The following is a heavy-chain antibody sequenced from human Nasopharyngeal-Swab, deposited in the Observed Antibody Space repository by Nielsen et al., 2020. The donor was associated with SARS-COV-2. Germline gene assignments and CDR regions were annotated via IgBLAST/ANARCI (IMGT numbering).Heavy chain of an antibody. D-gene: IGHD6-19*01. CDR3: AGAVAGTGWDY. J-gene: IGHJ4*02. CDR2: IYYSGSP. Sequence: RQAPGKGPEWIGYIYYSGSPNYSPSLKSRVTISVDTSKNQFSLKLSSVTAADTAVYYCAGAVAGTGWDYWGQGTLVTVSS. V-gene: IGHV4-59*01.